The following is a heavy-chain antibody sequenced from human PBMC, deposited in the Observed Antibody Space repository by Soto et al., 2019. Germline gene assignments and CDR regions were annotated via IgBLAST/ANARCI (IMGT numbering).Heavy chain of an antibody. CDR3: ARDKDRQQLGGNYYYIMDV. CDR1: GGTFRTSA. V-gene: IGHV1-69*12. Sequence: QVQLVQSGAEVKKPGSSVKVSCKTSGGTFRTSAISWVRQAPGQGLEWMGGIMPVFSTPDYAQKFQGRVNITADESTGTAYTELSSLRAEDTAVYYCARDKDRQQLGGNYYYIMDVWGQGTTVTVSS. D-gene: IGHD3-3*02. J-gene: IGHJ6*01. CDR2: IMPVFSTP.